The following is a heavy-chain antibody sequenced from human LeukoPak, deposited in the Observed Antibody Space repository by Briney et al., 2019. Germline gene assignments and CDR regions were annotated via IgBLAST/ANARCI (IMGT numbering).Heavy chain of an antibody. CDR3: ARQWSGYPLELFDY. D-gene: IGHD3-3*01. V-gene: IGHV4-34*01. CDR1: GGSLSGYY. Sequence: SETLSLTCAVYGGSLSGYYWSWIRQPPGKGLEWIGEINLSGSTNYNPSLKSRVTISVDTSKNQFSLKLSSVTAADTAVYYCARQWSGYPLELFDYWGQGTLVTVSS. CDR2: INLSGST. J-gene: IGHJ4*02.